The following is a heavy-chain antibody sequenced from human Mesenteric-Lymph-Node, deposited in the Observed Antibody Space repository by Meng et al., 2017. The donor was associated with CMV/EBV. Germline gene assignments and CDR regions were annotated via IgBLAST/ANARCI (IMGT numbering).Heavy chain of an antibody. Sequence: GGSLRLSCAASGFTFSSYIMNWVRQAPGEGLEWVSSISSSSSYIYYADSVKGRFTISRDNSKNTLYLQMNSLRAEDTAVYYCARDPGATIFGVAGAYWGQGTLVTVSS. CDR3: ARDPGATIFGVAGAY. CDR1: GFTFSSYI. D-gene: IGHD3-3*01. J-gene: IGHJ4*02. CDR2: ISSSSSYI. V-gene: IGHV3-21*01.